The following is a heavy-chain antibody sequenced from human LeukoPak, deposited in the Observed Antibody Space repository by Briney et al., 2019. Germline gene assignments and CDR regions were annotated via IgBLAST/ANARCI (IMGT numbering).Heavy chain of an antibody. J-gene: IGHJ5*02. D-gene: IGHD2-15*01. CDR3: ARDQRSCSGGSCYPGWFAP. CDR2: VYSSGST. Sequence: SETLSLTCTVSGGSISSYYWSWIRQPAGKGLECIGRVYSSGSTNYNPSLKSRVTMSVDTSKNQFSLKLTSVTAADTAVYYCARDQRSCSGGSCYPGWFAPWGQGTLVTVSS. V-gene: IGHV4-4*07. CDR1: GGSISSYY.